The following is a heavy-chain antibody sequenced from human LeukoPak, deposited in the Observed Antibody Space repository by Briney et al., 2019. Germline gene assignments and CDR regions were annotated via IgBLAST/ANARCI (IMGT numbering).Heavy chain of an antibody. CDR2: IYHSGST. CDR3: ARASSRGTMVRGVFDY. D-gene: IGHD3-10*01. V-gene: IGHV4-30-2*01. Sequence: PSETLSLTCAVSGGSISSGGYSWSWIRQPPGKGLEWIGYIYHSGSTYYNPSLKSRVTISVGRSKNQFSLKLSSVTAADTAVYYCARASSRGTMVRGVFDYWGQGTLVTVSS. J-gene: IGHJ4*02. CDR1: GGSISSGGYS.